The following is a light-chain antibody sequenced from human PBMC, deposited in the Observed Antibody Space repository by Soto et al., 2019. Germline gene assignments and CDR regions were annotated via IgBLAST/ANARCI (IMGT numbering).Light chain of an antibody. J-gene: IGKJ1*01. CDR1: QSVSNSY. CDR2: GAY. V-gene: IGKV3-20*01. CDR3: QHYGSSTA. Sequence: EIVLTQSPGTLSLSPGERATLSCRASQSVSNSYLAWYQQKPGQAPRLLIFGAYTRATGIPARFSGSGSGTDFTLTIGRLEPEDFAVYYCQHYGSSTAFGQGTKVDIK.